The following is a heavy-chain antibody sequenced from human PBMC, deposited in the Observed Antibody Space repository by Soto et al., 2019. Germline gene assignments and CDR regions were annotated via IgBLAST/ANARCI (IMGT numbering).Heavy chain of an antibody. CDR1: GFTFSSSA. CDR3: AKGNKLVGVHP. CDR2: ISTSGDNA. V-gene: IGHV3-23*01. J-gene: IGHJ5*02. Sequence: GGSLRLSCAASGFTFSSSAMSWVRQGPGKGLEWVSAISTSGDNAYYADSVKGRFTIFRDNAKNTLYLQMNSLRVEDTAVYYCAKGNKLVGVHPWGQVTLVSVSS. D-gene: IGHD1-1*01.